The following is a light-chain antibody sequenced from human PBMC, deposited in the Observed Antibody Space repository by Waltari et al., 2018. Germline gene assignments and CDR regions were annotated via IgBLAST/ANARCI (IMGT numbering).Light chain of an antibody. J-gene: IGKJ4*01. CDR2: KAS. CDR1: QSVSQW. V-gene: IGKV1-5*03. CDR3: QQYIASAT. Sequence: DIQMTQFPSTVSASVGDRVTITCRASQSVSQWLVWYQQKPGKAPNLLIYKASTLQDGVASRFSGSGFGTEFTLTINSLQPEDSGTYYCQQYIASATFGGGTAVEI.